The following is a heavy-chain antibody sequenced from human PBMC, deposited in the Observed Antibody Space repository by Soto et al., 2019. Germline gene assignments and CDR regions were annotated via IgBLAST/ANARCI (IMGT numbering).Heavy chain of an antibody. J-gene: IGHJ4*02. CDR3: AAGDDSSGWYDFDY. CDR2: IVVGSGNT. V-gene: IGHV1-58*01. D-gene: IGHD6-19*01. Sequence: ASVKVSCKASGFTFTSSAVQWVRQARGQRLEWIGWIVVGSGNTNYAQKFQERVTITRDMSTSTAYMELSSLRSEDTAVYYCAAGDDSSGWYDFDYWGQGTLVTVSS. CDR1: GFTFTSSA.